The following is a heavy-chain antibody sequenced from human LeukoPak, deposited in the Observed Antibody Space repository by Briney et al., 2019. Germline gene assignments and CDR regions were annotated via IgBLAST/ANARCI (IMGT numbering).Heavy chain of an antibody. J-gene: IGHJ4*02. V-gene: IGHV1-69*06. CDR3: ARLYGDRVGY. D-gene: IGHD4-17*01. CDR1: GGTFSSYA. Sequence: SVKVSCKASGGTFSSYAISWVRQAPGQGLECMGGIIPVFGTTTYAQKFQGRVTITADKSTSTAYMELSRLRSEDTAVYYCARLYGDRVGYWGQGTLVTVSS. CDR2: IIPVFGTT.